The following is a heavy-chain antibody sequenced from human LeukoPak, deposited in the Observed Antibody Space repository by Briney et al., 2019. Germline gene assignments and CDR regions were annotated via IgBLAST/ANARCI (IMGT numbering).Heavy chain of an antibody. CDR1: GXAFSSYA. Sequence: PGGSLRLSCAASGXAFSSYAMSWVRQAPGKGLEWVSTITGSGGNTYYADSVKGRFTISRANSKNTLYLQMNSLRAEDTALYYCAKDRITGTTGWFDPWGQGTLVTVSS. J-gene: IGHJ5*02. CDR2: ITGSGGNT. CDR3: AKDRITGTTGWFDP. D-gene: IGHD1-7*01. V-gene: IGHV3-23*01.